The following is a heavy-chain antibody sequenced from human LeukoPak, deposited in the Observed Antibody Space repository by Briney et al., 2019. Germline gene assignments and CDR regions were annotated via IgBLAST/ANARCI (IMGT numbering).Heavy chain of an antibody. Sequence: ASVNVSCKASGYTFTGYYMHWVRQAPGQGLEWMGWINPNSGGTNYAQKFQGRVTMTRDTSTSTAYMELSRLRSDGTAVYYCARCIPLAGTGWFDPWGQGTLVTVSS. CDR3: ARCIPLAGTGWFDP. V-gene: IGHV1-2*02. CDR2: INPNSGGT. J-gene: IGHJ5*02. D-gene: IGHD6-19*01. CDR1: GYTFTGYY.